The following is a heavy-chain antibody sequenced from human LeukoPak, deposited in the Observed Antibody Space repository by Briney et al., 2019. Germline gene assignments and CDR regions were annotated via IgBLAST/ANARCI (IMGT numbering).Heavy chain of an antibody. J-gene: IGHJ4*02. D-gene: IGHD6-13*01. CDR2: INHSGST. CDR3: ARGRSRAAAAGTVDY. Sequence: PSETLSLTCAVYGGPFSGYYWSWIRQPPGKGLEWIGEINHSGSTNYNPSLKSRVTISVDTSKNQFSLKLSSVTAADTAVYYCARGRSRAAAAGTVDYWGQGTLVTVSS. V-gene: IGHV4-34*01. CDR1: GGPFSGYY.